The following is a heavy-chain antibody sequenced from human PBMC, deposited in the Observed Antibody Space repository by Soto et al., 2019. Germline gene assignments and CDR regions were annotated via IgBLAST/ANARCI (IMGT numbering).Heavy chain of an antibody. CDR1: GYTFTSYG. CDR2: IKAANGDT. D-gene: IGHD6-13*01. CDR3: VRRHVSATGIDWFDP. J-gene: IGHJ5*02. Sequence: QVQLVQSGTEVKKPGASVKVSCKASGYTFTSYGIHRVRQAPGQRLVWLGWIKAANGDTKYSPKFQGRVTITRDTSASTAYMGLSSLRSEDTAVYYCVRRHVSATGIDWFDPWGQGPLVTVSS. V-gene: IGHV1-3*01.